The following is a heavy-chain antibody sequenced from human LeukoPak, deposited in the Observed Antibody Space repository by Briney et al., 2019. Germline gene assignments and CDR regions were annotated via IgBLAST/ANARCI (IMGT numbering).Heavy chain of an antibody. D-gene: IGHD6-19*01. CDR2: IYYSGST. V-gene: IGHV4-38-2*02. Sequence: SETLSLTCSVSGYSISSGFYWGWIRQPPGKGLEWIGSIYYSGSTYYNPSLKSRVTISVDTSKNQFSLKLSSVTAADTAVYYCARDADSSGWTDIWGQGTMVTVSS. CDR1: GYSISSGFY. CDR3: ARDADSSGWTDI. J-gene: IGHJ3*02.